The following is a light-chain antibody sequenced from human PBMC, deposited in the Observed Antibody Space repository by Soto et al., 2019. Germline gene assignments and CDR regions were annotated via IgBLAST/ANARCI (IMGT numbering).Light chain of an antibody. CDR3: QHGYSSPT. J-gene: IGKJ2*01. V-gene: IGKV1-39*01. Sequence: DIQVTQSPSSLSASVGDRVTITCRASQNIFTYLNWYQQRPGQAPNLLIYATSNLQSGVPSRFSGSGSGTDFTLTISSLQPEDFATYYCQHGYSSPTFGQGTMVEIK. CDR1: QNIFTY. CDR2: ATS.